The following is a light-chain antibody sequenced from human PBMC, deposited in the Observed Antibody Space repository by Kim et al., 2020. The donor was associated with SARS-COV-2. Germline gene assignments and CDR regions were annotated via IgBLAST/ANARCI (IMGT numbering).Light chain of an antibody. CDR1: ETIGRNY. V-gene: IGKV3-20*01. CDR3: QYYSILPT. J-gene: IGKJ1*01. CDR2: GAY. Sequence: DIVLTQSPGSLSLSPGERATLSCRASETIGRNYLVWYQQRPGRAPTVLIYGAYNRAAGIPDRVSGGGSGSDFTLTISRLETEDFAVYFCQYYSILPTFAQGTKMYIK.